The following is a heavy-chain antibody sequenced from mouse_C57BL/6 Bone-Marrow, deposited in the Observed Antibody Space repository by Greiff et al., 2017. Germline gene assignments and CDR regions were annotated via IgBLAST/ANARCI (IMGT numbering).Heavy chain of an antibody. D-gene: IGHD1-1*01. J-gene: IGHJ2*01. V-gene: IGHV1-80*01. Sequence: VQVVESGAELVKPGASVKISCKASGYAFSSYWMNWVKQRPGKGLEWIGQIYPGDGDTNYNGKFKGKATLTADKSSSTAYMQLSSLTSEDSAVYFCARGATVVASGYFDYWGQGTTLTVSS. CDR3: ARGATVVASGYFDY. CDR1: GYAFSSYW. CDR2: IYPGDGDT.